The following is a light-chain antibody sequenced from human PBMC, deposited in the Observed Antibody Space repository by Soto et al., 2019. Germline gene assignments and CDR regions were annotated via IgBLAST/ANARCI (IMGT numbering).Light chain of an antibody. J-gene: IGKJ2*01. CDR3: QQSYSTPYT. V-gene: IGKV1-39*01. CDR2: AAS. Sequence: DIQMTQSPSSLSAYVGDRVTITCRASQSFSSYLNWYQQKPGKAPKLLIYAASSLQSGVPSRFSGSGSGTDFTLTISSLQPEDFATYYCQQSYSTPYTFGQGTKLEIK. CDR1: QSFSSY.